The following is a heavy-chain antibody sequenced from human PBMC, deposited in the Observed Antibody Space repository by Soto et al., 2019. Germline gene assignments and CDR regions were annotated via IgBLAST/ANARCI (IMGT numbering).Heavy chain of an antibody. CDR1: GFTFSSYG. J-gene: IGHJ4*02. CDR3: AKEARVRFFAY. CDR2: ISYDGSNK. V-gene: IGHV3-30*18. D-gene: IGHD3-3*01. Sequence: QVQLVESGGGVVQPGRSLRLSCAASGFTFSSYGMHWVRQAPGKGLEWVAVISYDGSNKYYADSVKGRFTISRDNSKNTLYLQMNSLRAEDTAVYYCAKEARVRFFAYWGQGTLVTVSS.